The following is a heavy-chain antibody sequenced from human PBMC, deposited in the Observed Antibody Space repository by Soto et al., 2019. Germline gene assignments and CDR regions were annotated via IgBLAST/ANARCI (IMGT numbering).Heavy chain of an antibody. CDR1: AFTFDDYA. CDR3: AKGATTSCFSPFDM. Sequence: PGGSLRLSCAASAFTFDDYAMHWVRQVPGKGLEWVSGISWDSGNIVYADSVKGRCTISRDNAKNSMYLQMNSLRTEDTAVYFCAKGATTSCFSPFDMWGTGKMVTVSS. D-gene: IGHD2-2*01. CDR2: ISWDSGNI. V-gene: IGHV3-9*01. J-gene: IGHJ3*02.